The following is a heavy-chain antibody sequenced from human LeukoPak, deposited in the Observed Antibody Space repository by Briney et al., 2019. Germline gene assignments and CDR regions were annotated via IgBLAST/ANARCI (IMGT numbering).Heavy chain of an antibody. J-gene: IGHJ4*02. CDR2: IPTSGST. Sequence: SETLSLTCTVSGDSIRSYYWSWLRQPPGKGLEWIGYIPTSGSTNYNPSLMSRVTISLDTSKSQVSLKLSAVTAADTAVYFCFGWKGPTHYWGQGILVTVSS. V-gene: IGHV4-4*09. D-gene: IGHD1-1*01. CDR1: GDSIRSYY. CDR3: FGWKGPTHY.